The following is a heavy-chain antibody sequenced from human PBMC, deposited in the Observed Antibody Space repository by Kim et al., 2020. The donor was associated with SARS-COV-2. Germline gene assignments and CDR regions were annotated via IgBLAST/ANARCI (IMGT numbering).Heavy chain of an antibody. Sequence: SETLSLTCTVSGGSISSYYWSWIRQPPGKGLEWIGYIYYSGSTNYNPSLKSRVTISVDTSKNQFSLKLSSVTAADTAVYYCARANLEEYSSSSAYYYYGMDVWGQGTTVTVSS. CDR3: ARANLEEYSSSSAYYYYGMDV. J-gene: IGHJ6*02. V-gene: IGHV4-59*01. D-gene: IGHD6-6*01. CDR2: IYYSGST. CDR1: GGSISSYY.